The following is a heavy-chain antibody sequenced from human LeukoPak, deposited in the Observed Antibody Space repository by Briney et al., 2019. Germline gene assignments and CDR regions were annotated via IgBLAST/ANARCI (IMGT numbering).Heavy chain of an antibody. CDR3: ARDRGSLGGFDF. CDR1: GGSISNNY. J-gene: IGHJ4*02. D-gene: IGHD3-16*01. Sequence: PSETLSLTCTVSGGSISNNYWNWIRQPAGKGLEWIGYIYYSGTTKYNPSLKSRLTISVDTSKNQFSLRLGSVTAADTAVYYCARDRGSLGGFDFWGQGTLVTVSS. V-gene: IGHV4-59*01. CDR2: IYYSGTT.